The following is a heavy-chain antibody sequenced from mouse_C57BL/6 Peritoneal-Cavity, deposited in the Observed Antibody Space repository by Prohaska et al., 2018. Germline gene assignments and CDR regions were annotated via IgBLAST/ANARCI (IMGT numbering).Heavy chain of an antibody. Sequence: QVQLQQSDAELVTPGASVKISCKVSGYAFTDHTIHWMKQRPEQGLEWIGYIYPRDDNTKYNDKFKGKYTWTADKAGNTAYMQHNSLTSEEAAVYFCARSYYYTMDYWGQGTSVTVSS. V-gene: IGHV1-78*01. CDR1: GYAFTDHT. CDR3: ARSYYYTMDY. CDR2: IYPRDDNT. J-gene: IGHJ4*01.